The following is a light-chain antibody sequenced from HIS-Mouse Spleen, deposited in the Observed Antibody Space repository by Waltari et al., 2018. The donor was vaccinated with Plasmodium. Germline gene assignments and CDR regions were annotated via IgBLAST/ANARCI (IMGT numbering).Light chain of an antibody. CDR3: AAWDDSLNGPV. V-gene: IGLV1-44*01. CDR1: SSNIGSNT. J-gene: IGLJ3*02. Sequence: QSVLTQPPSASGTPGQRVTISCSGSSSNIGSNTVNWYQQPPGTAPKLLIYSNNQRPSGVPDRVSGSKSGTSASLAISGVQSEDEADYYGAAWDDSLNGPVFGGGTKLTVL. CDR2: SNN.